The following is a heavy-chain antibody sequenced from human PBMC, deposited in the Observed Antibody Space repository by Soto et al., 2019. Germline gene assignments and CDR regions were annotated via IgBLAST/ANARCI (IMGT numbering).Heavy chain of an antibody. CDR3: ARLHSPYHYYYGMDV. D-gene: IGHD3-16*01. V-gene: IGHV3-15*01. Sequence: PGGSLRLSCAASGFTFSNAWMSWVRQAPGKGLEWVGHIKSKTDGGTTDYAAPVKGRFTISRDDSKNTLYLQMNSLRAEDTAVYYCARLHSPYHYYYGMDVWGQGTTVTVSS. CDR1: GFTFSNAW. CDR2: IKSKTDGGTT. J-gene: IGHJ6*02.